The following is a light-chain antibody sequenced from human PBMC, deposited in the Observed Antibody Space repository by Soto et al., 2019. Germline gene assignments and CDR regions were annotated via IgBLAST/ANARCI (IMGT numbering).Light chain of an antibody. CDR1: QRVRSH. CDR2: GAS. Sequence: IVMTQSPTALTVSLGERLTLSCRARQRVRSHLASYQQETGQAPRLLIYGASTRATGLPARLIGSGSCTDFSPTISSLLSAEFSVFYCQQYNTCPPSTFGQGTRLEIK. CDR3: QQYNTCPPST. J-gene: IGKJ5*01. V-gene: IGKV3-15*01.